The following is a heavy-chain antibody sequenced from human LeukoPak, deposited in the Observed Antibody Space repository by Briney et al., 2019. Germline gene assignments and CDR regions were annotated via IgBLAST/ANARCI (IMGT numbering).Heavy chain of an antibody. V-gene: IGHV3-30-3*01. CDR1: GFTFSSYA. Sequence: GGSLRLSCAASGFTFSSYAMHWVRRAPGKALEWVATISSDGGNRYYSDSVKGRFTISRDNSKNTLYLQMNGLRPGDTAVFHCARGRAVTGSTVIDYWGQGTPVTVSS. D-gene: IGHD6-19*01. CDR2: ISSDGGNR. CDR3: ARGRAVTGSTVIDY. J-gene: IGHJ4*02.